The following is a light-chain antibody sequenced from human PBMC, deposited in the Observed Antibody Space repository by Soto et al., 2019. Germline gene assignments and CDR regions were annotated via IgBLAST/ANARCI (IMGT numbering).Light chain of an antibody. CDR2: QDF. J-gene: IGLJ3*02. Sequence: SYELTQTPSVSVSPGQTVSITCSGGNWGNTYASWYQQKPGQSPVLVIYQDFRRPSGIPERFSGSNSGNTATLTITGTQAMDEADYYCAAWDDSLNARGVFGGGTQLTVL. CDR3: AAWDDSLNARGV. V-gene: IGLV3-1*01. CDR1: NWGNTY.